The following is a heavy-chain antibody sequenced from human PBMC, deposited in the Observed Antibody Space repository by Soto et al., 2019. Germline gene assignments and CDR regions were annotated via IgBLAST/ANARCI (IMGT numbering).Heavy chain of an antibody. CDR1: GGSISSGGYY. J-gene: IGHJ4*02. V-gene: IGHV4-31*03. Sequence: SETLSLTCTVSGGSISSGGYYWSWIRQHPGKGLEWIGYVYYSGSTYYNPSLKSRVTISVDTSKNRFSLKLNSVTAADTAVYYCARYNAASGTYYFDYWGQGTLVTVS. CDR3: ARYNAASGTYYFDY. D-gene: IGHD6-13*01. CDR2: VYYSGST.